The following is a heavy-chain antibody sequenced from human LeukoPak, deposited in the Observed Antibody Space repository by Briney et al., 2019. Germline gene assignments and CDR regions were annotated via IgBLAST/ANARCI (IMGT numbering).Heavy chain of an antibody. D-gene: IGHD6-19*01. V-gene: IGHV3-7*05. CDR1: GFTFSSYY. Sequence: PGGSLRLSCAASGFTFSSYYMAWFRQAPGKGLEWVANIKQDGSEKYYVDSVKGRFTISRDNAKNSLSLQLNSLRVEDTAVYYCAGGRGWLVEYWGQGTLVTVSS. J-gene: IGHJ4*02. CDR3: AGGRGWLVEY. CDR2: IKQDGSEK.